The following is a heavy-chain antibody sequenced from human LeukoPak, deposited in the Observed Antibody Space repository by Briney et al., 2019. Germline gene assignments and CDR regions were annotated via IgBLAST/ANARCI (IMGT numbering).Heavy chain of an antibody. Sequence: GGSLRLSCAASGLIFRSYSMNWVRHAPGKGLEWVSSISSSSGYNTNADSVKVRFTISRDDAKNSVYLLMNSLIADDAAVHYCSRDLPFYGDGAYYYYYMEVWGKRTTVTVS. V-gene: IGHV3-21*01. J-gene: IGHJ6*03. CDR1: GLIFRSYS. CDR2: ISSSSGYN. CDR3: SRDLPFYGDGAYYYYYMEV. D-gene: IGHD4/OR15-4a*01.